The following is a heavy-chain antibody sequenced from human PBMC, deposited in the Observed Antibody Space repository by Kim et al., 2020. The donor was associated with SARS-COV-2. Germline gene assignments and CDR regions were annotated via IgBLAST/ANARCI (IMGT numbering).Heavy chain of an antibody. Sequence: GGSLRLSCAASGFTFSSYGMHWVRQAPGKGLEWVAVIWYDGSNKYYADSVKGRFTISRDNSKNTLYLQMNSLRAEDTAVYYCARPGKVVADDAFDIWGQGTMVTVSS. CDR2: IWYDGSNK. CDR3: ARPGKVVADDAFDI. D-gene: IGHD5-12*01. V-gene: IGHV3-33*01. J-gene: IGHJ3*02. CDR1: GFTFSSYG.